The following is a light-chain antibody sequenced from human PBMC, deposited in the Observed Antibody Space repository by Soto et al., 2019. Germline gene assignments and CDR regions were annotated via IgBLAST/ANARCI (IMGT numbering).Light chain of an antibody. CDR2: DVF. CDR3: QHRSSWPFT. CDR1: ETVNSY. Sequence: EIVLTQSPATLSLSPGERATLSCRASETVNSYWAWYQQKPGQAPRLLIYDVFKRATGIPARFSGSGSGTDFTLAISSLEPDDFAVYYCQHRSSWPFTFGPGTKVD. V-gene: IGKV3-11*01. J-gene: IGKJ3*01.